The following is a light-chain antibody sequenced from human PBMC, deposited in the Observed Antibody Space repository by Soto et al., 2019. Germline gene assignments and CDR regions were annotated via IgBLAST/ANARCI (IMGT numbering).Light chain of an antibody. CDR1: QSVSSN. CDR3: QQYNDWPIT. Sequence: EVVLTQSPATLSMSPGDSATLSCRASQSVSSNFAWYHQKPGQAPRLLIYGASTRATGIPARFSGSGSGTDSTLTISSLQSEDFAFYYWQQYNDWPITFGQGTRLEIK. J-gene: IGKJ5*01. CDR2: GAS. V-gene: IGKV3-15*01.